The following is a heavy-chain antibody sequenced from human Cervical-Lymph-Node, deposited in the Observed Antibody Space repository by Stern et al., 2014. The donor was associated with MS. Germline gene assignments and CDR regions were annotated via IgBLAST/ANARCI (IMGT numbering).Heavy chain of an antibody. Sequence: QLQLQESGPGLVKPSQTLSLTCTVSGGSMNSRPYYWNWLRQPAGKALEWIGRIYISGSTNYNPSLESRVTLSIHTPNKQLFPKLRSVTAADTAVYYCAREGETSDFFPFDYWGQGAQVIVSS. J-gene: IGHJ4*02. D-gene: IGHD3/OR15-3a*01. CDR2: IYISGST. CDR1: GGSMNSRPYY. CDR3: AREGETSDFFPFDY. V-gene: IGHV4-61*02.